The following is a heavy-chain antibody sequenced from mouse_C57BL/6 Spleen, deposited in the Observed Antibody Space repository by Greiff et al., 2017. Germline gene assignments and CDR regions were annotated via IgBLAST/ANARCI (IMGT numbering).Heavy chain of an antibody. V-gene: IGHV2-2*01. Sequence: QVQLQQSGPGLVQPSQSLSITCTVSGFSLTSSGVHWVRQSPGKGLEWLGVIWSGGSTAYNAAFISRLSISKDNSKCQVFFKMNSLQADDTAIYYCARTDYYGSSHYFDYWGQGTTLTVSS. D-gene: IGHD1-1*01. J-gene: IGHJ2*01. CDR3: ARTDYYGSSHYFDY. CDR1: GFSLTSSG. CDR2: IWSGGST.